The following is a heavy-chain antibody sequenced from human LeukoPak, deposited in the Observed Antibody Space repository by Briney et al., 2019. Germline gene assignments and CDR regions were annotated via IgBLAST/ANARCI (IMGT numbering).Heavy chain of an antibody. Sequence: SETLSLTCAVYGGSFSGYYLSWIRQAPGKGLEWIGEINHSGSTNYKPSLKSRVTISVDTSKNQFSLKLSSVTAADTAVYYCARANRIAIAVAPEGGFDYWGQGTLVTVSS. CDR2: INHSGST. V-gene: IGHV4-34*01. CDR1: GGSFSGYY. CDR3: ARANRIAIAVAPEGGFDY. D-gene: IGHD6-19*01. J-gene: IGHJ4*02.